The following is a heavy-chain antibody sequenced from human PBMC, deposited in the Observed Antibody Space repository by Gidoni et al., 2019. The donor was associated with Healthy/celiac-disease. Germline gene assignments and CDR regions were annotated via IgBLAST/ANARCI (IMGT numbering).Heavy chain of an antibody. V-gene: IGHV1-46*01. CDR2: INPSGGST. Sequence: QVQLVQSGAEVKKPGASVKVSCTASGYTFTSDDMHWVRQAPGQGLEWMGIINPSGGSTSYAQKFQGRVTMTRDTSTSTVYMELSSLGSEDTAVYYCARVDYDFWSGSHHEGYFDYWGQGTLVTVSS. CDR3: ARVDYDFWSGSHHEGYFDY. CDR1: GYTFTSDD. D-gene: IGHD3-3*01. J-gene: IGHJ4*02.